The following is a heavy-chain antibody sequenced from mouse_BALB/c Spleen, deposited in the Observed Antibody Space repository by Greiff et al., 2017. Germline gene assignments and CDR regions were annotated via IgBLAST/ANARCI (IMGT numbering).Heavy chain of an antibody. Sequence: VQLQQSGAELVKPGASVKLSCTASGFNIKDTYMHWVKQRPEQGLEWIGRIDPANGNTKYDPKFQGKATITADTSSNTAYLQLSSLTSEDTAVYYCAREGLITTDWFAYWGQGTLVTVSA. D-gene: IGHD2-4*01. J-gene: IGHJ3*01. V-gene: IGHV14-3*02. CDR1: GFNIKDTY. CDR3: AREGLITTDWFAY. CDR2: IDPANGNT.